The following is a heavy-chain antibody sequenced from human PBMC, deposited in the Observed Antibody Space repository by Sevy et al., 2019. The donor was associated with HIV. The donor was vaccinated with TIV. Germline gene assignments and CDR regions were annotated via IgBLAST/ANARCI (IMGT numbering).Heavy chain of an antibody. V-gene: IGHV3-7*01. D-gene: IGHD3-10*01. CDR1: TFSVTDNY. Sequence: GSLRLSCAASTFSVTDNYMSWVRQAPGKGLEWVANIRQDGSEKYYVDSVRGRFTISRDNAKNSLFLQLNSLRADDTAIYYCAKSYFGSGTSYGMDLWGRGTTVTVSS. J-gene: IGHJ6*02. CDR3: AKSYFGSGTSYGMDL. CDR2: IRQDGSEK.